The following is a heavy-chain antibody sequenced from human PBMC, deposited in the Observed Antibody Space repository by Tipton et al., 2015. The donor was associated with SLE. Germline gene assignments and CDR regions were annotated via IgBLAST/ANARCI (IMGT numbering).Heavy chain of an antibody. J-gene: IGHJ4*02. V-gene: IGHV4-39*07. CDR1: GGSISSSSYY. D-gene: IGHD5-12*01. CDR3: ARGGGWWPRWRSFDY. Sequence: TLSLTCTVSGGSISSSSYYWGWIRQPPGKGLEWIGSIYYSGSTYYNPSLKSRVTISVDTSKNQFSLKLSSVTAADTAVYYCARGGGWWPRWRSFDYWGQGTLVTVSS. CDR2: IYYSGST.